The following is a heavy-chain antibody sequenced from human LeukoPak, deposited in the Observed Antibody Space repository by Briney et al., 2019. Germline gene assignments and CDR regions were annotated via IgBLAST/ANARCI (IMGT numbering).Heavy chain of an antibody. V-gene: IGHV3-20*04. Sequence: GWSLRLSCAASGFTFDDYAMNWVRQVPGGGREWISGINWNGRITEYADSVKDRFTISRRNTKNSLYLYMNNLGGEDTALYFCARGSVQLWLRDTYYYMDVWGKGTTVTVSS. CDR2: INWNGRIT. J-gene: IGHJ6*03. CDR1: GFTFDDYA. CDR3: ARGSVQLWLRDTYYYMDV. D-gene: IGHD5-18*01.